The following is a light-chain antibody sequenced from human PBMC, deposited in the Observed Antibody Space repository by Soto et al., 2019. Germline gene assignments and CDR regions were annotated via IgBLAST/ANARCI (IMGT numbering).Light chain of an antibody. CDR2: DDN. V-gene: IGLV1-51*01. Sequence: QCLLTQPPSVSAAPGQKFTISCSGSSSNIGGNSVSWYQHLPWTAPKLLIYDDNNLPSWIPDRFSGSKYGTSATLGITGFQTGDEADYYCGSWDSSLSAYVFGTGTKVTVL. CDR3: GSWDSSLSAYV. J-gene: IGLJ1*01. CDR1: SSNIGGNS.